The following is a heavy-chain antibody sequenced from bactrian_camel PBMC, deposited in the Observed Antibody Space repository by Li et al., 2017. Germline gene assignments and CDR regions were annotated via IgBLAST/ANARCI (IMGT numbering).Heavy chain of an antibody. CDR2: IESDGST. D-gene: IGHD5*01. J-gene: IGHJ4*01. Sequence: VQLVESGGGSVQAGGSLRLSCVASGDTIGRYCMGWFRQIPDKEREAVAGIESDGSTSYADSVKGRFTISQDSAKYYCVADLDLTLCAGWHRLPFDYWGQGTQVTVS. V-gene: IGHV3S55*01. CDR1: GDTIGRYC. CDR3: DY.